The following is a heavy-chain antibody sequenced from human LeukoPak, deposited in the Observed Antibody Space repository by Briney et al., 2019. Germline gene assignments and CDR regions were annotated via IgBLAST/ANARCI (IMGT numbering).Heavy chain of an antibody. CDR3: ARGNFYDSSSYYPS. D-gene: IGHD3-22*01. CDR2: INHSGTT. Sequence: PSETLSLTCAVYGGSFSGYYWNWIRQPPGKGQEWIGEINHSGTTNYNPSLKSRVTISVDTSKNQFSLRLSSVTAADTAVYYCARGNFYDSSSYYPSWGQGTLVTVSS. V-gene: IGHV4-34*01. J-gene: IGHJ5*02. CDR1: GGSFSGYY.